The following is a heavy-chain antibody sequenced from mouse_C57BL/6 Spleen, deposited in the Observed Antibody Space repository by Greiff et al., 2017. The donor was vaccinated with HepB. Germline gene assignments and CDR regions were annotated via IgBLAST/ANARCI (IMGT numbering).Heavy chain of an antibody. J-gene: IGHJ4*01. CDR3: TTRSRDAMDY. Sequence: EVQLVESGAELVRPGASVKLSCTASGFNIKDDYMHWVKQRPEQGLEWIGWIDPENGDTEYASKFQGKATITADTSSNTAYLQLSSLTSEDTAVYYCTTRSRDAMDYWGQGTSVTVSS. CDR2: IDPENGDT. V-gene: IGHV14-4*01. CDR1: GFNIKDDY. D-gene: IGHD6-2*01.